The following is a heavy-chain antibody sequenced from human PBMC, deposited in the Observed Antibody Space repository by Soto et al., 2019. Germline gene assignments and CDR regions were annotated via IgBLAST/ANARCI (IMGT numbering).Heavy chain of an antibody. CDR1: GFTFTSSA. CDR2: IVVGSGNT. Sequence: ASVKVSCKASGFTFTSSAVQWVRQARGQRLEGIGWIVVGSGNTNYAQKFQERVTITRDMSTSTAYMELSSLRSEDTAVYYCAASVMATGDNYYYYGMVVWGQGTTVTGSS. D-gene: IGHD5-12*01. J-gene: IGHJ6*02. V-gene: IGHV1-58*01. CDR3: AASVMATGDNYYYYGMVV.